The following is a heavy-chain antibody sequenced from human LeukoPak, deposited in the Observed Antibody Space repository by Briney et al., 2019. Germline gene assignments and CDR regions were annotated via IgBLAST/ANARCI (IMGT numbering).Heavy chain of an antibody. J-gene: IGHJ6*03. CDR2: MNPNSGNT. CDR1: GYTFTSYD. D-gene: IGHD2-2*01. Sequence: ASVKVSCKASGYTFTSYDINWVRQATGQGLEWMGWMNPNSGNTGYAQKFQGRVTITRNTSISTAYMELSSLRSEDTAVYYCARGLGCSSTSCYFVARYYYMDVWGKGTTVTVS. V-gene: IGHV1-8*03. CDR3: ARGLGCSSTSCYFVARYYYMDV.